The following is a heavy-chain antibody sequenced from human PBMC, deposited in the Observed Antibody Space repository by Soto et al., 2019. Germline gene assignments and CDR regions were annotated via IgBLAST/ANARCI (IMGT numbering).Heavy chain of an antibody. V-gene: IGHV1-18*01. J-gene: IGHJ3*02. CDR3: ARDRDRVADI. CDR2: INAHNGNR. CDR1: GYTFNTYG. Sequence: QVHLVQSGPEVKKPGASVKVSCTASGYTFNTYGITWVRQAPGQGLEWMAWINAHNGNRIYAQNFQGRVTVTVDTSASAAYMDLLRRTSGDTAGYFCARDRDRVADIWGLGTMVTVSS. D-gene: IGHD2-15*01.